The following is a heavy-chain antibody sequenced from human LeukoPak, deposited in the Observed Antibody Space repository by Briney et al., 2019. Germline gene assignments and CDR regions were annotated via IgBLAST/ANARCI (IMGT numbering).Heavy chain of an antibody. CDR3: ARAPWGMDV. Sequence: SETLSLTCTVSGGSISSGDYYWSWIRQPPGKGLEWIGEINHSGSTNYNPSLKSRVTISVDTSKNQFSLKLSSVTAADTAVYYCARAPWGMDVWGQGTTVTVSS. J-gene: IGHJ6*02. V-gene: IGHV4-39*07. CDR2: INHSGST. D-gene: IGHD3-16*01. CDR1: GGSISSGDYY.